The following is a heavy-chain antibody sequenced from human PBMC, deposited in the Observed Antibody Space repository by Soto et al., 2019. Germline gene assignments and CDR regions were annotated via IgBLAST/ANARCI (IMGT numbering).Heavy chain of an antibody. Sequence: QVQLVQSRAEVKKPGASVKVSCKASGYTFTSYYMHWVRQAPGQGLEWMGIINPSGGSTSYAQKFQGRVTMTRDTSTSTVYMELSSLRSEDTAVYYCARGDIVVVPAAMSYYYYMDVRGKGTTVTVSS. CDR1: GYTFTSYY. CDR3: ARGDIVVVPAAMSYYYYMDV. V-gene: IGHV1-46*03. J-gene: IGHJ6*03. CDR2: INPSGGST. D-gene: IGHD2-2*01.